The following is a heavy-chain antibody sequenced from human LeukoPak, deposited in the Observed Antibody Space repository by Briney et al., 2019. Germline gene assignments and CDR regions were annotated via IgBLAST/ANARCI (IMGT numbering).Heavy chain of an antibody. CDR2: IYYSGST. V-gene: IGHV4-59*01. Sequence: SETLSLTCTVSGGSISSYYWSWIRQPPGKGLEWIGYIYYSGSTNYNPSLKSRVTISVDTSKNQFSLKLSSVTAADTAVYYCARSTSGDDFWSGYYYYYYYYMDVWGKGTTVTVSS. CDR3: ARSTSGDDFWSGYYYYYYYYMDV. D-gene: IGHD3-3*01. CDR1: GGSISSYY. J-gene: IGHJ6*03.